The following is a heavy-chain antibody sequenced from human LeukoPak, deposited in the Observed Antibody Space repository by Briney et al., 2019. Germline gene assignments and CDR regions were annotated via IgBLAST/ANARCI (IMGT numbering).Heavy chain of an antibody. J-gene: IGHJ4*02. CDR3: TREHSSGWYIDSIDY. CDR2: ISSSSNYI. D-gene: IGHD6-19*01. V-gene: IGHV3-21*03. CDR1: GFTLSTYT. Sequence: GGSLRLSCAASGFTLSTYTMNWVRQAPGKGLEWVSSISSSSNYIYYADSVKGRFTISRDDAKNSLSLQMNSLRAEDTAVYYCTREHSSGWYIDSIDYWGQGTLVTVSS.